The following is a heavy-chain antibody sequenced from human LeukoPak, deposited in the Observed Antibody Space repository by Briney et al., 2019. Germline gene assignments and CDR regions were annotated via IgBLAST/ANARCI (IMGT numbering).Heavy chain of an antibody. CDR2: IWSSGGLWSSGGT. J-gene: IGHJ6*03. CDR1: GGSINSHY. V-gene: IGHV4-4*07. Sequence: SETLSLTCTVCGGSINSHYWTWIRQPAGKGLEWIGRIWSSGGLWSSGGTNYNPSLTSRITMSVDTSKNQFSLRLSSVTAADTAVYYCARDSPDGYTHGHYYYNIDVWGKGTTVTVSS. CDR3: ARDSPDGYTHGHYYYNIDV. D-gene: IGHD5-18*01.